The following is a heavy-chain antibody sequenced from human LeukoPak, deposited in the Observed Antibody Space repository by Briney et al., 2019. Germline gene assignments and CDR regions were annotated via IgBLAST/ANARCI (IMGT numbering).Heavy chain of an antibody. CDR1: GYTFTSYD. Sequence: GASVKVSCKASGYTFTSYDINWVRQATGQGLEWMGWMNPNSGNTGYAQKFQGRVTMTRNTSISTAYMELSSLRSEDTAVYCCARAPYYDFWSGYYWFDPWGQGTLVTVSS. CDR3: ARAPYYDFWSGYYWFDP. D-gene: IGHD3-3*01. J-gene: IGHJ5*02. V-gene: IGHV1-8*01. CDR2: MNPNSGNT.